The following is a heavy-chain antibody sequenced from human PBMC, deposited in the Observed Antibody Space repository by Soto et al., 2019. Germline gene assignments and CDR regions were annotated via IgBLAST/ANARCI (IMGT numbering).Heavy chain of an antibody. CDR3: ASLGEYGDYSYYYYYMDV. J-gene: IGHJ6*03. CDR1: GYRFTGYW. D-gene: IGHD4-17*01. CDR2: IYPGDSDT. V-gene: IGHV5-51*01. Sequence: GESLKISCHGSGYRFTGYWIGWVRQMPGKGLEWMGIIYPGDSDTRYSPSFQGQVTISADKSISTAYLQWSSLKASDTAMYYCASLGEYGDYSYYYYYMDVWGKGTTVTVSS.